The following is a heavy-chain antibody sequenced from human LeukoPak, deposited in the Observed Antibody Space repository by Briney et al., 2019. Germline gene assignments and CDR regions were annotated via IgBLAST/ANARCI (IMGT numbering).Heavy chain of an antibody. J-gene: IGHJ4*02. D-gene: IGHD4-17*01. CDR3: ARLTTVTTFDS. V-gene: IGHV3-7*01. CDR1: GFTFSRYW. CDR2: IKQDGGEK. Sequence: PGGSLRLSCAASGFTFSRYWMSWVRQAPGKGLGWVANIKQDGGEKYYVDSVKGRFTISRDNAKNSLYLQMDSLRAEDTAMYYCARLTTVTTFDSWGQGTLVTVSS.